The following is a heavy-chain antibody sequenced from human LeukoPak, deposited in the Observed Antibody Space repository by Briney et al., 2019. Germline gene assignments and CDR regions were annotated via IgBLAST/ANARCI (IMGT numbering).Heavy chain of an antibody. CDR3: ARVGGTSGSYEDGYYFDY. Sequence: SQTLSLTCTVSSGSISSGGYYWSWIRQHPGKGLEWIGYIYYSGSTYYNPSLKSRVTISVDTSKNQFSLKLSSVTAADTAVYYCARVGGTSGSYEDGYYFDYWGQGTLVTVSS. J-gene: IGHJ4*02. D-gene: IGHD3-10*01. V-gene: IGHV4-31*03. CDR2: IYYSGST. CDR1: SGSISSGGYY.